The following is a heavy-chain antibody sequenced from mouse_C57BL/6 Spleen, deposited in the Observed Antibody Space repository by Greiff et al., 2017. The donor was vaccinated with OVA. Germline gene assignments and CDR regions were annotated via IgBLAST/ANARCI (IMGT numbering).Heavy chain of an antibody. CDR3: ARYASSPHYAMDY. D-gene: IGHD1-1*01. CDR2: IDPSDSYT. J-gene: IGHJ4*01. V-gene: IGHV1-69*01. Sequence: QVQLQQPGAELVMPGASVKLSCKASGYTFTSYWMHWVKQRPGQGLEWIGEIDPSDSYTNYNQKFKGKSTLTVDKSSSTAYIQLSSLTSEGSEVYYSARYASSPHYAMDYGGQGTTVTVSS. CDR1: GYTFTSYW.